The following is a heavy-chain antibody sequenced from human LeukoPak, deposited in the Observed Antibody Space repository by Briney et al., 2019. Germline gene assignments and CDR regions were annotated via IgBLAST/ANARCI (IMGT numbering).Heavy chain of an antibody. Sequence: GGPLRLSCAASGFTFSSYAMHWVRQAPGKGLEWVAVISYDGSNKYYADSVKGRFTISRDNSKNTLYLQMNSLRAEDTAVYYCAREAVYCSSTSCYQHWFDPWGQGTLVTVSS. CDR1: GFTFSSYA. D-gene: IGHD2-2*01. J-gene: IGHJ5*02. CDR2: ISYDGSNK. V-gene: IGHV3-30*01. CDR3: AREAVYCSSTSCYQHWFDP.